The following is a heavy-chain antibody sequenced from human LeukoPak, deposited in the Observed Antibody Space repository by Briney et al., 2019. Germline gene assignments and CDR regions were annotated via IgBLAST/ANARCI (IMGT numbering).Heavy chain of an antibody. D-gene: IGHD4-17*01. V-gene: IGHV2-70*01. J-gene: IGHJ4*02. CDR1: GFSLSTSGMC. CDR3: ARILYGDSAYYFDY. CDR2: VDWDDGK. Sequence: SGPTLVNPTQTLTLTCTFSGFSLSTSGMCVSWIRQPPGKALKWLALVDWDDGKFYTTSLKTRLTISKDTSKNQVILTMTNMDPVDTATYYCARILYGDSAYYFDYWGQGTLVTVSS.